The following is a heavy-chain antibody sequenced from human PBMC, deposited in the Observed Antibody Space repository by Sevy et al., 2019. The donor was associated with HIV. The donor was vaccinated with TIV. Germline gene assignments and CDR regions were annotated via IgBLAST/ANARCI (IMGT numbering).Heavy chain of an antibody. V-gene: IGHV3-30*18. CDR3: AKVRGDYVTRGGVDS. Sequence: GGSLRLSCAASGFTFTTFGMHWVRQAPGKGLEWEAVISYDGRNKYHADSVRGRFTISRDNSKNTLYLQMNSLRSEDTAVYYCAKVRGDYVTRGGVDSWGQGALVTVSS. J-gene: IGHJ5*01. D-gene: IGHD3-10*01. CDR1: GFTFTTFG. CDR2: ISYDGRNK.